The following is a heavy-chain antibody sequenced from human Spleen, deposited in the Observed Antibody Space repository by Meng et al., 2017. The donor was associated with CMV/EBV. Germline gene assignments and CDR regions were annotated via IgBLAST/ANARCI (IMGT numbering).Heavy chain of an antibody. V-gene: IGHV3-48*04. CDR1: EFTFSTYS. J-gene: IGHJ4*02. Sequence: ETLSLTCAASEFTFSTYSMNWVRQAPGKGLEWISYISSSGGTIYYADSVKGRFTISRDNAKNSLYLQMHSLRAEDTAVYYCARGFGASTEDFDYWGQGTLVTVSS. CDR2: ISSSGGTI. D-gene: IGHD3-3*01. CDR3: ARGFGASTEDFDY.